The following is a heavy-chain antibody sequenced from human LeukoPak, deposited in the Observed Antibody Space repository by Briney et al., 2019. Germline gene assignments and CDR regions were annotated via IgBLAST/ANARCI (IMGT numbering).Heavy chain of an antibody. CDR3: AKRGYCRGGTCFSHDAFDI. D-gene: IGHD2-15*01. CDR2: ISYDGGNI. CDR1: GFIFSSYG. J-gene: IGHJ3*02. Sequence: TGVSLRLSCAASGFIFSSYGMHWVRQAPGKGLEWVAVISYDGGNISYTDSVKGRFTISRDNSKNTLYLQMNSLRAEDTAVYYCAKRGYCRGGTCFSHDAFDIWGQGTMVTVSS. V-gene: IGHV3-30*18.